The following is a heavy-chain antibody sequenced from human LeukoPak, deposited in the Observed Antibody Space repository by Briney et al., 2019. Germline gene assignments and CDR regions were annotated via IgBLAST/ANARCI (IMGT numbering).Heavy chain of an antibody. D-gene: IGHD2-21*02. CDR2: ISGSGGST. CDR3: ARERGAYCGGDCYSADYFDY. Sequence: GASLRLSCAASGFTFSSYAMSWVRQAPGKGLEWVTAISGSGGSTYYADSVKGRFTISRDNSKNTLYLQMNSLRAEDTAVYYCARERGAYCGGDCYSADYFDYWGQGTLVTVSS. V-gene: IGHV3-23*01. J-gene: IGHJ4*02. CDR1: GFTFSSYA.